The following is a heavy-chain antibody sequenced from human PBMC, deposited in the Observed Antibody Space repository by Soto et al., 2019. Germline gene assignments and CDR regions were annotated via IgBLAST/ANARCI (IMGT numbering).Heavy chain of an antibody. CDR3: GRLTGLPHYYSTDV. J-gene: IGHJ6*02. V-gene: IGHV5-51*01. D-gene: IGHD3-9*01. CDR2: IYPGDSDT. CDR1: GYTVTNDW. Sequence: EYLKISCPGSGYTVTNDWIGWVRPLPGKGLEWMGVIYPGDSDTKYSPSFQGQVTFSADKSINTAYLQWTSLKASDTAMYFCGRLTGLPHYYSTDVWGQGTTVTVS.